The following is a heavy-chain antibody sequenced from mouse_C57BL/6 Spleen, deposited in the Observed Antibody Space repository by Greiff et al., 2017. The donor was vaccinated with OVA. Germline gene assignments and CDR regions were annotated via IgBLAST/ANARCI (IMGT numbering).Heavy chain of an antibody. CDR3: ARYYYGSSYGYFDV. J-gene: IGHJ1*03. CDR2: IYPGSGST. Sequence: QVQLQQPGAELVKPGASVKMSCKASGYTFTSYWITWVKQRPGQGLEWIGDIYPGSGSTNSNEKFKSKATLTVDTSSSTAYMQLSSLTSEDSAVYYCARYYYGSSYGYFDVWGTGTTVTVSS. D-gene: IGHD1-1*01. CDR1: GYTFTSYW. V-gene: IGHV1-55*01.